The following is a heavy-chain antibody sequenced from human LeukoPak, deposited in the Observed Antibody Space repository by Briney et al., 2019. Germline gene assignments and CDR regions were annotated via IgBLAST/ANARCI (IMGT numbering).Heavy chain of an antibody. Sequence: QSGGSLRLSCAASGFTFSSYGMHWVRQAPGKRLEWVAVIWYDGSNKYYADSVKGRFTISRDNSKNTLYLQMNSLRAEDTAVYYCARVPDYGGNFDLDYWGQGTLVTVSS. CDR2: IWYDGSNK. CDR1: GFTFSSYG. J-gene: IGHJ4*02. V-gene: IGHV3-33*01. D-gene: IGHD4-23*01. CDR3: ARVPDYGGNFDLDY.